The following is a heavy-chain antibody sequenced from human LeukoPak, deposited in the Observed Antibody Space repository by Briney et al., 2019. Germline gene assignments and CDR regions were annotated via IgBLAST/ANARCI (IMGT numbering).Heavy chain of an antibody. CDR3: ARGGDSHCSSTSCYEGAFDI. V-gene: IGHV4-39*07. D-gene: IGHD2-2*01. Sequence: SETLSLTCTVSGGSISSSSYYWGWIRQPPGKGLEWIGSIYYSGSTYYNPSLKSRVTISVDTSKNQFSLKLSSVTAADTAVYYCARGGDSHCSSTSCYEGAFDIWGQGTMVTVSS. CDR1: GGSISSSSYY. J-gene: IGHJ3*02. CDR2: IYYSGST.